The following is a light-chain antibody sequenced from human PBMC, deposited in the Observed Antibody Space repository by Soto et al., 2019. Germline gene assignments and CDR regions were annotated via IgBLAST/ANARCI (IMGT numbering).Light chain of an antibody. V-gene: IGKV3-20*01. CDR2: GAS. CDR3: QQYGSSPRT. Sequence: EIVLTQSPATLSLSPGERATLSCRASQSVSSNYLAWYQQKPGQAPRLLIYGASSTATGIPDRFSGSGSGTDFTLTISRLEPEDLAVYYCQQYGSSPRTFGPGTKVDI. CDR1: QSVSSNY. J-gene: IGKJ3*01.